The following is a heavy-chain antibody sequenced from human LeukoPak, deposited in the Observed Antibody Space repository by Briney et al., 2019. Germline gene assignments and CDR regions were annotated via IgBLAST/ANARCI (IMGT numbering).Heavy chain of an antibody. D-gene: IGHD5-12*01. CDR2: IYYSGST. Sequence: SETLSLTCAVYGGSFSSYYWGWIRQPPGKGLEWIGSIYYSGSTYYNPSLKSRVTISVDTSKNQFSLKLSSVTAADTAVYYCARHRDYSGYDYESWFDPWGQGTLVTVSS. CDR1: GGSFSSYY. J-gene: IGHJ5*02. V-gene: IGHV4-39*01. CDR3: ARHRDYSGYDYESWFDP.